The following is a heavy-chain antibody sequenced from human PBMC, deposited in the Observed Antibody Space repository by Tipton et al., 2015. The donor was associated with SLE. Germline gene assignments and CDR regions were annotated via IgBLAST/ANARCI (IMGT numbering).Heavy chain of an antibody. J-gene: IGHJ4*02. CDR1: GYTFTDYY. CDR3: TRGRPVNIVATSIDS. CDR2: INPNSGGT. Sequence: QVQLVQSGAEVKKPGASVKVSCKASGYTFTDYYMHWVRQAPGQGLEWMGWINPNSGGTNYAQNFQGRVTMTRDTSISTAYMDLSSLRSDDTAMYYCTRGRPVNIVATSIDSWGQGTLVTVSS. D-gene: IGHD5-12*01. V-gene: IGHV1-2*02.